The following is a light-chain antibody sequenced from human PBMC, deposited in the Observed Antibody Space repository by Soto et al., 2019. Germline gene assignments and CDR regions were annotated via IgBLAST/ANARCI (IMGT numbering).Light chain of an antibody. J-gene: IGKJ1*01. CDR1: QDISNY. CDR3: QQYDNLPQT. CDR2: DAS. V-gene: IGKV1-33*01. Sequence: DIQMTQSPSSLSASVGDRVTITCQASQDISNYLNWYQQKPGKAPKLLIYDASNLETGVPSRFSGSGSGTDFTFTISSLQPEDIATCYCQQYDNLPQTFGQGTKVDIK.